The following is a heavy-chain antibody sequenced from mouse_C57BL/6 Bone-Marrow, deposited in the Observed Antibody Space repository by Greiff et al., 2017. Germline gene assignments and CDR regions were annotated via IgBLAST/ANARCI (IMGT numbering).Heavy chain of an antibody. D-gene: IGHD1-1*01. CDR3: AKSDPYGSSFYAMDY. V-gene: IGHV2-9*01. CDR2: IWGGGST. Sequence: VKVVESGPGLVAPSQRLSITCTVSGFSLTSYGVDWVRQPPGKGLEWLGVIWGGGSTNYNSALMSRLSISKDNSKSQVFLKMNSLQTDDTAMYYCAKSDPYGSSFYAMDYWGQGTSVTVSS. CDR1: GFSLTSYG. J-gene: IGHJ4*01.